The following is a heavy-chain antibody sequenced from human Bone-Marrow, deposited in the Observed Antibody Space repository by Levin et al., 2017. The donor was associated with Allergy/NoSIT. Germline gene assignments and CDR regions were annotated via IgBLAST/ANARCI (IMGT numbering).Heavy chain of an antibody. J-gene: IGHJ3*02. CDR1: GFTFSHYY. CDR2: ITSSGSNT. CDR3: ARAWLDGFDI. Sequence: GGSLRLSCAASGFTFSHYYMGWIRQAPGKGLEWVSYITSSGSNTYYADSVKGRFTISRDNTKNSLFLQMNSLRAEDTAVYYCARAWLDGFDIWGQGTMVTVSS. D-gene: IGHD3-22*01. V-gene: IGHV3-11*01.